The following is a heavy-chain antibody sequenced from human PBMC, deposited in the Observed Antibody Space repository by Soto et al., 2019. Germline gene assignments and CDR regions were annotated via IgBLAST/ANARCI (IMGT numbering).Heavy chain of an antibody. V-gene: IGHV4-4*02. J-gene: IGHJ6*02. Sequence: QVQLPESGPGLVKPSGTLSLTCAVSGGSISSSNWWSWVRQPPGKGLEWIGEIYHSGSTNYNPSLKSRVTISGNKAQIRFSLKLSYLTAADTAVYYCASKGPMVYDYYYGMDVWGQGTTVTVSS. CDR1: GGSISSSNW. CDR3: ASKGPMVYDYYYGMDV. CDR2: IYHSGST. D-gene: IGHD2-8*01.